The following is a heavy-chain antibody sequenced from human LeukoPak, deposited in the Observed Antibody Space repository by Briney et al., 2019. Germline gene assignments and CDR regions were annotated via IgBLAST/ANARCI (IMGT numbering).Heavy chain of an antibody. V-gene: IGHV3-7*03. J-gene: IGHJ4*02. CDR2: IKQDGSEK. Sequence: GGSLRLSCATSRFTVRSNSMTWVRQAPGKGLEWVANIKQDGSEKYYVDSVKGRFTISRDNAKNSLYLQMNSLRAEDTAVYYCAREGYDSSGYGYWGQGTLVTVSS. D-gene: IGHD3-22*01. CDR1: RFTVRSNS. CDR3: AREGYDSSGYGY.